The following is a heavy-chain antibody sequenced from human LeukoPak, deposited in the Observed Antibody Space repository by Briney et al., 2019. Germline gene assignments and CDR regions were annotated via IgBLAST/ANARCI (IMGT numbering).Heavy chain of an antibody. D-gene: IGHD2-21*02. CDR3: AKQCGGDCYGYYFDY. CDR1: GFTFSSYA. Sequence: QTGGSLRLSCAASGFTFSSYAMSWVRQAPGKGLEWVSAISGSGGSTYYADSVKGRFTISRDNSKNTLYLQTNSLRAEDTAVYYCAKQCGGDCYGYYFDYWGQGTLVTVSS. CDR2: ISGSGGST. V-gene: IGHV3-23*01. J-gene: IGHJ4*02.